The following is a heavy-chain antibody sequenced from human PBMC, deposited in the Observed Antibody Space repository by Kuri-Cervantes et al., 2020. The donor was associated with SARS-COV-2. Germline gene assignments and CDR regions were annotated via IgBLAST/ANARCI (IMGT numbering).Heavy chain of an antibody. V-gene: IGHV1-69*05. CDR3: ASFGNWFDP. CDR2: IIPIFGTA. J-gene: IGHJ5*02. Sequence: SVKVSCKVSGYTLTELSMHWVRQAPGQGLEWMGGIIPIFGTANYAQKFQGRVTITTDESTSTAYMELSSLRSEDTAVYYCASFGNWFDPWGQGTLVTVSS. CDR1: GYTLTELS. D-gene: IGHD3-10*01.